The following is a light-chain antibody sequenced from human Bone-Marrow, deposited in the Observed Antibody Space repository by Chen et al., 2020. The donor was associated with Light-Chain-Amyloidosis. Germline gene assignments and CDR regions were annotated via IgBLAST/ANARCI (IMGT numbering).Light chain of an antibody. J-gene: IGKJ3*01. V-gene: IGKV4-1*01. Sequence: DIVMTQSPDSLAVSLGERATINCKSSQSVLYSSNNQNYLTWYQQKPGQPPKLLIYLASTRESGVPDRFSGSGSGTDFTLTIRRLQAEDVAVYYCQQYYNVPFTFGPGTKVDIK. CDR2: LAS. CDR3: QQYYNVPFT. CDR1: QSVLYSSNNQNY.